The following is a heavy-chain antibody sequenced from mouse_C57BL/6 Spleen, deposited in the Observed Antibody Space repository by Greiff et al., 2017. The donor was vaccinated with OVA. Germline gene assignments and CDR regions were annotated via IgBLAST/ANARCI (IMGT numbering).Heavy chain of an antibody. CDR2: ISSGGDYI. V-gene: IGHV5-9-1*02. Sequence: EVMLVESGEGLVKPGGSLKLSCAASGFTFSSYAMSWVRQTPEKRLEWVAYISSGGDYIYYADTVKGRFTIPSDNARNTLYLQMSSLKSEDTAMYYWTREGHYDGYYVGAMDYWGQGTSVTVSS. J-gene: IGHJ4*01. CDR1: GFTFSSYA. CDR3: TREGHYDGYYVGAMDY. D-gene: IGHD2-3*01.